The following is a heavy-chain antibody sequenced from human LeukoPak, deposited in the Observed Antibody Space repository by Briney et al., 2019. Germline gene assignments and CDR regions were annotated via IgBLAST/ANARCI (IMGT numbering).Heavy chain of an antibody. D-gene: IGHD2-15*01. Sequence: SETLSLTCTVSGGSISSSSYYWGWIRQPQGKGLEWIGSIYYSGSTYYNPSLKSRVTISVDTSKNQFSLKLSSVTAADTAVYYGARHVCSGGSCYLWDIWGQGTMVTVSS. CDR1: GGSISSSSYY. J-gene: IGHJ3*02. CDR2: IYYSGST. CDR3: ARHVCSGGSCYLWDI. V-gene: IGHV4-39*01.